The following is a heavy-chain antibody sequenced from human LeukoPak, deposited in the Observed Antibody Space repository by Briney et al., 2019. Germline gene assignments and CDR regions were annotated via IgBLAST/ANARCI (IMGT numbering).Heavy chain of an antibody. J-gene: IGHJ4*02. Sequence: SETLSLTCTVSGGSISSYYWSWIRQPPGKGLEWIGYIYYSGSTNYNPSLKNRVTISVDTSKNQFSLKLSSVTAADTAVYYCARLPGYYDSSGSAYYFDYWGQGTLVTVSS. CDR3: ARLPGYYDSSGSAYYFDY. D-gene: IGHD3-22*01. V-gene: IGHV4-59*01. CDR1: GGSISSYY. CDR2: IYYSGST.